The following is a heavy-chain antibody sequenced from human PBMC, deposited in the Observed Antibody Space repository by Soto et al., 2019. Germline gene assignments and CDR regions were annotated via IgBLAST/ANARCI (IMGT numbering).Heavy chain of an antibody. CDR2: INHSGST. V-gene: IGHV4-34*01. J-gene: IGHJ6*02. CDR3: ARGLYYYYYGMDV. Sequence: QVQLQQWGAGLLKPSETLSLTCAVYGGSFSGYYWSWIRQPPGKGLEWNGEINHSGSTNYNPSLSSRVTISVDTSKNQFSLKLSSVTAADTAVDYWARGLYYYYYGMDVWGQGTTVTVSS. CDR1: GGSFSGYY.